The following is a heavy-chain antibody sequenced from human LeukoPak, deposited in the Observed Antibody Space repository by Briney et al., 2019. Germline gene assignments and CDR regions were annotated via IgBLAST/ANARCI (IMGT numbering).Heavy chain of an antibody. V-gene: IGHV4-59*01. CDR2: ISYNGSP. Sequence: SETLSLTCTVSGGSISSYYWTWIRQPPGKGLDWIGYISYNGSPNYNPALQSRVTISVDTSKNHFSLSLSSVTAADTAVYYCARETFVSSSPPDDAFDIWGQGTMVTVSS. D-gene: IGHD6-13*01. CDR3: ARETFVSSSPPDDAFDI. CDR1: GGSISSYY. J-gene: IGHJ3*02.